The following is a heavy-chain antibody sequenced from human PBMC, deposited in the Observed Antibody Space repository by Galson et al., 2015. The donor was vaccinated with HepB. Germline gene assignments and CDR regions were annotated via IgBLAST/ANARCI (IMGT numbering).Heavy chain of an antibody. Sequence: SLRLSCAASGFTFSDYYMSWIRQAPGKGLEWVSYISSSSSYTNYADSVKGRFTISRDNAKNSLYLQMNSLRAEDTAVYYCAITELLGGRYFDYWGQGTLVTVSS. D-gene: IGHD1-26*01. CDR1: GFTFSDYY. CDR3: AITELLGGRYFDY. V-gene: IGHV3-11*03. CDR2: ISSSSSYT. J-gene: IGHJ4*02.